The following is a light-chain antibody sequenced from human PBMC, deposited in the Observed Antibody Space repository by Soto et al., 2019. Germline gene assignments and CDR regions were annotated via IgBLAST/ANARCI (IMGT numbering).Light chain of an antibody. CDR3: QQYNNWPPHT. CDR2: GAS. Sequence: EIVMTQSPATLSVSPGERATLSCRASQSVSSNLAWYQQKPGQAPRLLIYGASTRATGIPASFSGSGSGTEFSLNISSLQSEDFAVYYCQQYNNWPPHTFGQGTKLEIK. V-gene: IGKV3-15*01. CDR1: QSVSSN. J-gene: IGKJ2*01.